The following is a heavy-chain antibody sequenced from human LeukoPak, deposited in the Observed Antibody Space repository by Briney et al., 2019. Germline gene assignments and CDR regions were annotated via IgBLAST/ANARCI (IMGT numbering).Heavy chain of an antibody. D-gene: IGHD6-13*01. CDR3: ARDQGSSIDY. Sequence: ASVKVSCKASGYTFTSYGISWVRQAPGQGLEWMGWINPNSGGTNYAQKFQGRVTMTRDTSISTAYMELSRLRSDDTAVYYCARDQGSSIDYWGQGTLVTVSS. J-gene: IGHJ4*02. CDR2: INPNSGGT. V-gene: IGHV1-2*02. CDR1: GYTFTSYG.